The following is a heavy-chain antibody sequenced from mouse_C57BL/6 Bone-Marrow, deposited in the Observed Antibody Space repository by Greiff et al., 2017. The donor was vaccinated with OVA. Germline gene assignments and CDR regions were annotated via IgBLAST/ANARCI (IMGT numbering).Heavy chain of an antibody. CDR1: GYSFTGYY. CDR2: INPSTGGT. V-gene: IGHV1-42*01. J-gene: IGHJ2*01. CDR3: AKRGVYYDNYFDY. Sequence: VQLQQSGPELVKPGASVKISCKASGYSFTGYYLNWLKQSPEKSLEWIGEINPSTGGTTYNQKFKAKATLTVDKSSSTAYMQLKSLTSEDSAVYYCAKRGVYYDNYFDYWGQGTTLTVSS. D-gene: IGHD2-4*01.